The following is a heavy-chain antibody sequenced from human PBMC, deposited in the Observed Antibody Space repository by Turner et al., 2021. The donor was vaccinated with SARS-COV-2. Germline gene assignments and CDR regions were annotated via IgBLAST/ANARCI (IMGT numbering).Heavy chain of an antibody. V-gene: IGHV4-39*01. CDR2: IYYSGST. J-gene: IGHJ4*02. Sequence: QLQLQESGPGLVKPSETLSLTCTVSAGSISSSSYYGGWIRQPPGKGLDGIGSIYYSGSTYYNPSLKSRVTISVDTSKNQFYLKLSSVTAADTAVYYCARLDYDSSGYYSSGFDYWGQGTLVTVSS. CDR1: AGSISSSSYY. D-gene: IGHD3-22*01. CDR3: ARLDYDSSGYYSSGFDY.